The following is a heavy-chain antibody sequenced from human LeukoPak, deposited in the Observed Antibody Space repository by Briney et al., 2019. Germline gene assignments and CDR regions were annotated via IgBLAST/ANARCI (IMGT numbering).Heavy chain of an antibody. CDR2: IRGDGVTT. V-gene: IGHV3-23*01. CDR3: ARRAGDYSHPYDY. Sequence: GGSLRLSCAASGFTFSSHGMNWVRQAPGKGLEWVSGIRGDGVTTYYADSVKGRFTISRDNSKNTLYLQMNSLRAVDTAVYYCARRAGDYSHPYDYWGQGTLVTVSS. D-gene: IGHD3-22*01. J-gene: IGHJ4*02. CDR1: GFTFSSHG.